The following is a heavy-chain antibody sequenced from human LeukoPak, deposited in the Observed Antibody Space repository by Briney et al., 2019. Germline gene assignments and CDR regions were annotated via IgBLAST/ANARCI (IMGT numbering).Heavy chain of an antibody. CDR2: ISAYNGDT. D-gene: IGHD6-19*01. CDR1: GYTFTSYG. J-gene: IGHJ3*02. V-gene: IGHV1-18*01. Sequence: ASVKVSCKASGYTFTSYGISWVRQAPGQGLEWMGWISAYNGDTNYAQKLRGRVTMTTDTSTSTAYMELRSLRSDDTAVYYCARGLQENLAWLQAFSAFDIWGQGTMVTVSS. CDR3: ARGLQENLAWLQAFSAFDI.